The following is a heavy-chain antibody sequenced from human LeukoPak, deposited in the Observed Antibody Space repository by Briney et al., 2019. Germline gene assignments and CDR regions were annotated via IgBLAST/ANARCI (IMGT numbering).Heavy chain of an antibody. CDR2: INHSGST. Sequence: SETLSLTCAVYGGSFSGYYWSWIRQPPGKGLEWIGEINHSGSTNYNPSLKSRVTISVDTSKNQFSLKLSPVTAADTAVYYCARDRRVYDYVWGSYRYTPFDYWGQGTLVTVSS. CDR1: GGSFSGYY. V-gene: IGHV4-34*01. D-gene: IGHD3-16*02. CDR3: ARDRRVYDYVWGSYRYTPFDY. J-gene: IGHJ4*02.